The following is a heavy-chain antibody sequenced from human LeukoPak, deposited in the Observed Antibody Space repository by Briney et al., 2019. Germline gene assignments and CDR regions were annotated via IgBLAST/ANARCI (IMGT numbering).Heavy chain of an antibody. V-gene: IGHV4-4*09. CDR3: ARVPAF. Sequence: PSETLSLTCTVSGDSLTGYYWSWIRQSPGKALEWIGHIQTTGSTDNNPSLMGRATISVDASQNQFSLRLTSMTSTDTAVYYCARVPAFWGPGILVTVSP. J-gene: IGHJ4*02. CDR1: GDSLTGYY. CDR2: IQTTGST.